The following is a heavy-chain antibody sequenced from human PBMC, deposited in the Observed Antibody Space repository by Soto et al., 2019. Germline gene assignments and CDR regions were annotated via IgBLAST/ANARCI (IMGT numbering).Heavy chain of an antibody. V-gene: IGHV1-2*02. CDR3: ARENSSSSYYSYGMDV. CDR2: INPNSGGT. Sequence: ASVKVSCKASGYTFTGYYMHWVRQAPGQGLEWMGWINPNSGGTNYAQKFQGRVTMTRDTSISTAYMELSRLRSDDTAVYYCARENSSSSYYSYGMDVWGQGTTVTVSS. J-gene: IGHJ6*02. CDR1: GYTFTGYY. D-gene: IGHD6-13*01.